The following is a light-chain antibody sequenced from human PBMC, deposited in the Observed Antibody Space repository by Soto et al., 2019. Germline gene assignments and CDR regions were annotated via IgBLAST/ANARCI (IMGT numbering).Light chain of an antibody. CDR2: DAS. CDR1: QDINNY. Sequence: DLQMTQSPSSLSASVGDRVTITCQASQDINNYLNWYQQKPGKAPKLLIYDASNLERGVPSRFSGSGSGTDFTFTISSLQPEDIATYYCQQCDNLPVTFGGGTKVEMK. V-gene: IGKV1-33*01. CDR3: QQCDNLPVT. J-gene: IGKJ4*01.